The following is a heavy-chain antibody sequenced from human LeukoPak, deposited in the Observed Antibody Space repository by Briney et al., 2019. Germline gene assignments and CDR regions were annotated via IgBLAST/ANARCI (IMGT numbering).Heavy chain of an antibody. V-gene: IGHV1-46*01. Sequence: GASVKVSCKASGYTFTSYYMHWVRQAPGQGLEWMGLINPSGGSTSYAQKFQGRVTMTRDTSTSTVYMELSSLRSEDTAVYYCARDLKPSSITIFGVVMSDYWGQGTLVTVSS. D-gene: IGHD3-3*01. CDR1: GYTFTSYY. CDR2: INPSGGST. CDR3: ARDLKPSSITIFGVVMSDY. J-gene: IGHJ4*02.